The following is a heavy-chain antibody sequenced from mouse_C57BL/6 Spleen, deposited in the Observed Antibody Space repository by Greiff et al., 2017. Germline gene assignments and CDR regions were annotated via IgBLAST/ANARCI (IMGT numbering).Heavy chain of an antibody. D-gene: IGHD2-2*01. J-gene: IGHJ3*01. CDR1: GYTFTSYG. Sequence: VQLQESGAELARPGASVKLSCKASGYTFTSYGISWVKQRTGQGLEWIGDIYPRSGNTYYNEKFKGKATLTADKSSSTAYMELRSLTSEDSAVYFCAEGYYWGQGTLVTVSA. CDR2: IYPRSGNT. CDR3: AEGYY. V-gene: IGHV1-81*01.